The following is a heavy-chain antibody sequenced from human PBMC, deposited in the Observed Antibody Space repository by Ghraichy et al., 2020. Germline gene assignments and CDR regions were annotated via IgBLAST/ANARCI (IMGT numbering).Heavy chain of an antibody. CDR1: GFTITNDW. V-gene: IGHV3-74*01. CDR2: IKSDGSGT. CDR3: ARDRHYAMDV. J-gene: IGHJ6*02. Sequence: GESLNISCAVSGFTITNDWMHWVRQAPGKGLVWVSHIKSDGSGTTYADSVKGRFTISRDNAKNTLFLQMNSLRAEYTAVYYCARDRHYAMDVWGPGTTVTVSS.